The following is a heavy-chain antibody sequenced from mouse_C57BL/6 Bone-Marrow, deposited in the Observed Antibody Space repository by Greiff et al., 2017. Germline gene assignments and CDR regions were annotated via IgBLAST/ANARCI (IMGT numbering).Heavy chain of an antibody. V-gene: IGHV1-77*01. D-gene: IGHD1-1*01. J-gene: IGHJ1*03. CDR3: AIIYYCGSRYFDV. CDR2: IGPGSGST. Sequence: VQLQQSGAELVKPGASVKISCKASGYTFTDYYINWVKQRPGQGLEWIGKIGPGSGSTYYNEKFKSKATLTADKSSSTAYMQLSSLTSEDSAVYFCAIIYYCGSRYFDVWGTGTTVTVSS. CDR1: GYTFTDYY.